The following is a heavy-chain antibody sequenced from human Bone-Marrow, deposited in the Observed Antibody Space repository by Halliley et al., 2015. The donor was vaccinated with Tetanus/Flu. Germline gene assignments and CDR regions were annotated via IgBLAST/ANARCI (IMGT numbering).Heavy chain of an antibody. CDR1: GFNFRSYG. CDR2: ISNDGTKK. V-gene: IGHV3-30*18. J-gene: IGHJ4*02. CDR3: AKSLGVYSTKDNFDY. Sequence: SLRLSCAAFGFNFRSYGMHWVRQAPGKGLEWLAVISNDGTKKQFAESVKGRFAISRDNSQNTLFLEMDRLKTEDTATYYCAKSLGVYSTKDNFDYWGQGTLVTVSS. D-gene: IGHD2-21*01.